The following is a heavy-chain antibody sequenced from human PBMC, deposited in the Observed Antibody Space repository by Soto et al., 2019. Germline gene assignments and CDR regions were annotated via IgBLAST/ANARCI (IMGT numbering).Heavy chain of an antibody. D-gene: IGHD1-1*01. J-gene: IGHJ3*01. CDR1: GGSISSYY. CDR2: VYYSGGT. CDR3: ARQASLAGRLDGFDV. V-gene: IGHV4-59*08. Sequence: SETLSLTCPVSGGSISSYYWSWIRQPPGKGLEWIGYVYYSGGTDYNPSLKSRLTISVDTSKNQFSLKLSSVTAADTAVYYCARQASLAGRLDGFDVWGQGTMVTVSS.